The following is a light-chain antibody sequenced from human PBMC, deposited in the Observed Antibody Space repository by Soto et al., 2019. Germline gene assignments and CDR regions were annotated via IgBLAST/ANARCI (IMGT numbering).Light chain of an antibody. V-gene: IGLV2-14*03. CDR3: ATRDDSLSGHWL. CDR2: DDS. J-gene: IGLJ3*02. CDR1: SGDVKSYHF. Sequence: QSALTQPASVSGSPGQSITISCTGASGDVKSYHFVSWYQQHPGKAPKLMIYDDSYRPSGVSDRFSGSHSGNTASLTISGLRSEDEADYYCATRDDSLSGHWLFGGGTKLTVL.